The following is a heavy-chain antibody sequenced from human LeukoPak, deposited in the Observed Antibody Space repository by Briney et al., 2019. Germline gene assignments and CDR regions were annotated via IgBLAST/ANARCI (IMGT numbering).Heavy chain of an antibody. CDR2: ISAYNGNT. CDR1: GYTFTSYG. J-gene: IGHJ4*02. D-gene: IGHD3-22*01. V-gene: IGHV1-18*01. CDR3: ARERLGYYDSSGFVDY. Sequence: ASVKVSCKASGYTFTSYGISWVRQAPGQGLEWMGWISAYNGNTNYAQKLQGRVTMTTDTSTSTAYMELRSLRSDDTAVYYCARERLGYYDSSGFVDYWGQGTLVTVSS.